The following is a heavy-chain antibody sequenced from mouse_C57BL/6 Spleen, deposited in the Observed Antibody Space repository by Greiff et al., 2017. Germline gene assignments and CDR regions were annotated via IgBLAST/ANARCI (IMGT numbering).Heavy chain of an antibody. CDR2: IYPGSGNT. V-gene: IGHV1-66*01. J-gene: IGHJ1*03. CDR3: ARVCGSSPYWYFDV. Sequence: QVQLQQSGPELVKPGASVKISCTASGYSFTSYYIHWVKQRPGQGLEWIGWIYPGSGNTKYNEKFKGKATLTADTSSSTAYMQLSSLTSEDSAVYYCARVCGSSPYWYFDVWGTGTMVTVAS. CDR1: GYSFTSYY. D-gene: IGHD1-1*01.